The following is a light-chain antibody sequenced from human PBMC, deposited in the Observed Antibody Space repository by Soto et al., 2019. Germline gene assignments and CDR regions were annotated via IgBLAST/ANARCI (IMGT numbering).Light chain of an antibody. V-gene: IGKV3-15*01. Sequence: EIVMTQSPATLSVSPGERATLSCRASQSVSSNLAWYQQKPGQAPRLLIYGASTRATGIPARFSGSGSGTEFTLTINSLQSEDFAVYYCQQRTNRPPITFGQGTLLEI. CDR2: GAS. J-gene: IGKJ5*01. CDR1: QSVSSN. CDR3: QQRTNRPPIT.